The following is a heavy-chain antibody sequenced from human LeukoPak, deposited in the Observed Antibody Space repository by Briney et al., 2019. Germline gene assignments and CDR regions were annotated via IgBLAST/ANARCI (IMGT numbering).Heavy chain of an antibody. J-gene: IGHJ3*02. V-gene: IGHV3-21*01. Sequence: GGSLRLSCAASGFTFSSYSMNWVRQAPGKGLEWVSSISSSSYIYYADSVKGRFTTSRDNAKSSLYLQMNSLRAEDTAVYYCARDLIVVEGAFDIWGQGTMVTVSS. D-gene: IGHD3-22*01. CDR2: ISSSSYI. CDR3: ARDLIVVEGAFDI. CDR1: GFTFSSYS.